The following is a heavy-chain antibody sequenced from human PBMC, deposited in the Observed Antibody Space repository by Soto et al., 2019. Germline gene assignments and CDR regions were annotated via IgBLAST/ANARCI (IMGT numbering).Heavy chain of an antibody. CDR2: IYYSGST. Sequence: SETLSLTCTVSGGSISSGGYYWSWIRQHPGKGLEWIGYIYYSGSTYYNPSLKSRVTISVDTSKNQFSLKLSSVTAADTAVYYCARDLIVVVPAASRDYYMDVWGKGTTVTVSS. D-gene: IGHD2-2*01. V-gene: IGHV4-31*03. J-gene: IGHJ6*03. CDR1: GGSISSGGYY. CDR3: ARDLIVVVPAASRDYYMDV.